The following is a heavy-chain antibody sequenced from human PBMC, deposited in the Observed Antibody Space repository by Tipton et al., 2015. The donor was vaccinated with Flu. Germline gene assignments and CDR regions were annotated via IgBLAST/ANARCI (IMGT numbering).Heavy chain of an antibody. CDR2: IYPGDPDT. D-gene: IGHD6-13*01. CDR3: VRQPTIAAAGAYFDY. Sequence: QLVQSGAEVKKPGESLKISCKGSGYSFTIYWIGWVRQMPGKGLEWMGIIYPGDPDTRYSPSFQGQVTISADKSISTAYLQWSSLKASDTAVYYCVRQPTIAAAGAYFDYWGQGTLVTVSS. CDR1: GYSFTIYW. V-gene: IGHV5-51*01. J-gene: IGHJ4*02.